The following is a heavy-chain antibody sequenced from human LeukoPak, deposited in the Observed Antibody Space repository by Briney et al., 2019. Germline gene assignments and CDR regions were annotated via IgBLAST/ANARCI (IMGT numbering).Heavy chain of an antibody. V-gene: IGHV3-33*06. CDR1: GFTFSSYG. Sequence: GRSLRLSCAASGFTFSSYGMHWVRQAPGKGLEWVAVMWYDGSNKYYADSVKGRFTISRDNSKNTLYLQMNSLRAEDTAVYYCAKAAYSSSWYHFDYWGQGTLVTVSS. CDR3: AKAAYSSSWYHFDY. CDR2: MWYDGSNK. D-gene: IGHD6-13*01. J-gene: IGHJ4*02.